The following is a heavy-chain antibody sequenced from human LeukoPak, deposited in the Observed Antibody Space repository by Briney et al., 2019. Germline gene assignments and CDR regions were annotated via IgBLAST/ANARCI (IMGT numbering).Heavy chain of an antibody. V-gene: IGHV4-31*03. D-gene: IGHD2-2*01. CDR1: GGSISSGSYY. CDR2: IYYSGST. CDR3: ARDMAVDCSSTSCYSAFDI. Sequence: PSETLSLTCTVSGGSISSGSYYWSWIRQHPGKGLEWIGYIYYSGSTYYNPSLKSRVTISVDTSKNQFSLKLSSVTAADTAAYYCARDMAVDCSSTSCYSAFDIWGQGTMVTVSS. J-gene: IGHJ3*02.